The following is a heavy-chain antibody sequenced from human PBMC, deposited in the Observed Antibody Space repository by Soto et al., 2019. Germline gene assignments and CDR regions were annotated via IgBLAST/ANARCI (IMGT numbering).Heavy chain of an antibody. CDR3: ARDCTNGVCYPSYHYGMDV. CDR2: TYYRSKWYN. CDR1: GDSVSSNSAA. Sequence: SQTLSLTCAISGDSVSSNSAAWDWIRQSPSRGLEWLGRTYYRSKWYNDYAVSVKSRITINPDTSKNQFSLQLNSVTPEDTAVYYCARDCTNGVCYPSYHYGMDVWGQGTTVTVSS. J-gene: IGHJ6*02. D-gene: IGHD2-8*01. V-gene: IGHV6-1*01.